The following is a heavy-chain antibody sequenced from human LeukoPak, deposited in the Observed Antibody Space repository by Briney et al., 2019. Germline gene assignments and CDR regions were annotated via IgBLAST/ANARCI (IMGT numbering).Heavy chain of an antibody. Sequence: SETLSLTCTVSGGSISSYYWSWIRQPPGKGLEWIGSIYYSGSTYYNPSLKSRVTISVDTSKNQFSLKLSSVTAADTAVYYCARVGPKLLWFGEKSWFDPWGQGTLVTVSS. J-gene: IGHJ5*02. CDR2: IYYSGST. D-gene: IGHD3-10*01. CDR3: ARVGPKLLWFGEKSWFDP. CDR1: GGSISSYY. V-gene: IGHV4-59*12.